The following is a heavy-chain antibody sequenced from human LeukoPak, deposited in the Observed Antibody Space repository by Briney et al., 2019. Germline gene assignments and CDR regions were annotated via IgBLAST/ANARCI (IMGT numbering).Heavy chain of an antibody. V-gene: IGHV4-59*02. CDR2: IDYSGNT. Sequence: SETLSLTCTVSGGSVNSYYWSWIRQPPGKGLEWLGYIDYSGNTNYSPSLQSRLTISVDTSKNQFSLKLSSVTAADTAVYYCARVSNGISRWDFDYWGQGTLVTVSS. J-gene: IGHJ4*02. CDR3: ARVSNGISRWDFDY. CDR1: GGSVNSYY. D-gene: IGHD2/OR15-2a*01.